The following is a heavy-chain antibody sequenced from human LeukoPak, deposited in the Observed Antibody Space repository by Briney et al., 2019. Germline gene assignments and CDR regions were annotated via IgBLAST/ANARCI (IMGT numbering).Heavy chain of an antibody. CDR1: GGTFTSYA. D-gene: IGHD3-9*01. CDR3: ARGDFKDDILTGSPYYYGMDV. Sequence: SVKVSCKASGGTFTSYAISWVRHAPGQGLEWMGGIIPIFGTANYAQKFQGRVTITADESTSTAYMELSSLRSEDTGVYYCARGDFKDDILTGSPYYYGMDVWGKGTTVTVSS. CDR2: IIPIFGTA. V-gene: IGHV1-69*13. J-gene: IGHJ6*04.